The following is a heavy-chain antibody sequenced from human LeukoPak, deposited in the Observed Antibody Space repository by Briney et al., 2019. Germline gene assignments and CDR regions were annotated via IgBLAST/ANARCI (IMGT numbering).Heavy chain of an antibody. Sequence: SETLSLTCVVYGGSFSSYYWSWIRQPPGKGLEWIGETKHSGSTNYNPSLKSRVTISVDRSKHQFSLKLSSVTAADTAVFYCARDGKRTSMITSGGARPHYFDYWGQGALVTVSS. V-gene: IGHV4-34*01. D-gene: IGHD3-16*01. CDR1: GGSFSSYY. J-gene: IGHJ4*02. CDR3: ARDGKRTSMITSGGARPHYFDY. CDR2: TKHSGST.